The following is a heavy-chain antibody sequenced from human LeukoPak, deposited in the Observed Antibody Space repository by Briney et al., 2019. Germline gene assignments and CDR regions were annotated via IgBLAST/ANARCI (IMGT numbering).Heavy chain of an antibody. V-gene: IGHV4-59*01. D-gene: IGHD2-15*01. CDR1: GGSISSYY. J-gene: IGHJ6*03. Sequence: SETLSLTCTVSGGSISSYYWNWIRQPPGKGLEWIGYIYYSGSTNYNPSLKSRVTISVDTSKNQFSLKLSSVTAADTAVYYCARVGPCSGGSCYPYYYYYMDVWGKGTTVTVSS. CDR3: ARVGPCSGGSCYPYYYYYMDV. CDR2: IYYSGST.